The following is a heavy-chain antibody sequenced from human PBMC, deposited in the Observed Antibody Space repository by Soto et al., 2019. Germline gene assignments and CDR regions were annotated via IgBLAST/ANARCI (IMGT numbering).Heavy chain of an antibody. Sequence: SVTLSLTCAVYGGSFSGYYWSWIRQPPGKGLEWIGEINHSGSTNYNPSLKSRVTISVDTSKNQFSLKLSSVTAADTAVYYCARHYDILTGYGDDAFDIWGQGTMVT. CDR1: GGSFSGYY. CDR2: INHSGST. J-gene: IGHJ3*02. D-gene: IGHD3-9*01. V-gene: IGHV4-34*01. CDR3: ARHYDILTGYGDDAFDI.